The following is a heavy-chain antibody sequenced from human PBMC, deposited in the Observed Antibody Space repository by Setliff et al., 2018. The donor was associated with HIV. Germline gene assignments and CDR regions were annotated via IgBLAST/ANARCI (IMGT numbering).Heavy chain of an antibody. CDR1: GGSISTYF. Sequence: SETLSLTCTVSGGSISTYFWTWIRQPPGKGLEWIGYIYTSGSTNYNPSLKSRVTISVDTSKNQFSLKLSSVTAADTAVYYCARGSFIGDYYDGSGYYVDYWGQGTLVTVSS. CDR3: ARGSFIGDYYDGSGYYVDY. J-gene: IGHJ4*02. V-gene: IGHV4-4*08. CDR2: IYTSGST. D-gene: IGHD3-22*01.